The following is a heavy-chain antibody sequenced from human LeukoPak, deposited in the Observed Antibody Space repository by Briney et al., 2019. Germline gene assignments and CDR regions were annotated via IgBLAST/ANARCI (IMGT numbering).Heavy chain of an antibody. CDR2: INPDNSDT. D-gene: IGHD6-13*01. V-gene: IGHV5-51*01. Sequence: GESLKISCKGSGYRFTTYWIGWVRQMPGKGLEWMGIINPDNSDTRYSPSFQGQVTISADKSISTAYLQWSSLKASDTAMYYCAPSIAAAGTVDYWGQGTLVTVSS. CDR1: GYRFTTYW. J-gene: IGHJ4*02. CDR3: APSIAAAGTVDY.